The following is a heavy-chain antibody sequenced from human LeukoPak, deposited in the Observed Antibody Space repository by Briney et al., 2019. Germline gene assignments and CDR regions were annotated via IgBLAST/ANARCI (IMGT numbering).Heavy chain of an antibody. J-gene: IGHJ4*02. CDR3: ARGPYYAAGSFDY. D-gene: IGHD3-10*01. CDR2: IYYSGST. V-gene: IGHV4-39*01. CDR1: GGSISSSSYY. Sequence: SETLSLTCTVSGGSISSSSYYWGWIRQPPGKGLEWIGSIYYSGSTYYNPSLKSRVTIYVDTCKNQFSLKLSSVTAADTAVYYCARGPYYAAGSFDYWGQGTLVTVSS.